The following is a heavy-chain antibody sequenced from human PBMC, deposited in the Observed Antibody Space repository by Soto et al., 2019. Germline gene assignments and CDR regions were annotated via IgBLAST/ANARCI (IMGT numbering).Heavy chain of an antibody. D-gene: IGHD5-12*01. CDR3: ARDNSGPNY. J-gene: IGHJ4*01. Sequence: ASVKVSCKTSGYTFTTYGINWVRQAPGHGLEWMGLVNPDDGNTDYPPKFEDRVIMTTDTPTATVYMELRSLRSDDPAIYYCARDNSGPNYRRQGTLVTVSS. CDR2: VNPDDGNT. V-gene: IGHV1-18*04. CDR1: GYTFTTYG.